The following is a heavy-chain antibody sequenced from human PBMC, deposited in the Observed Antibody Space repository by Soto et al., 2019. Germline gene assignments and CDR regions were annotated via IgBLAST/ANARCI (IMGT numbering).Heavy chain of an antibody. CDR3: VVDTSGLLDY. V-gene: IGHV3-33*03. CDR2: IWYDGNKK. J-gene: IGHJ4*02. Sequence: SCKVSGYTLTELSMHWVRQAPGKGLEWVAVIWYDGNKKYYGDSVRGRFTISRDNSKNTLYLEMNSLRAEDTAVYYCVVDTSGLLDYWGQGTQVTVSS. CDR1: GYTLTELS. D-gene: IGHD3-22*01.